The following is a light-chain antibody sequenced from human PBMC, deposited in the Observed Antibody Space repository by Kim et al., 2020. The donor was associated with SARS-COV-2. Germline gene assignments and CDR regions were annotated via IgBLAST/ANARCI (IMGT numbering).Light chain of an antibody. J-gene: IGKJ4*01. CDR3: QQDYSGPLT. V-gene: IGKV1-39*01. CDR1: QTISTY. CDR2: AAS. Sequence: ASVGDRVTNTCRASQTISTYLNWYQQKPGKAPKLLIYAASSLQSGVPSRFSGSGSGTDFTLTISCLQLEDLGTYYCQQDYSGPLTFGGGTKLEI.